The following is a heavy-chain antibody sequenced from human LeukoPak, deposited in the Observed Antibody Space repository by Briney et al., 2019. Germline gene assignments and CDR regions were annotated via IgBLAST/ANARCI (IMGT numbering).Heavy chain of an antibody. CDR3: ARGYYYDSSGYWGLNWLDP. CDR1: GGSISSGGYS. Sequence: SETLSLTCAVSGGSISSGGYSWSWLRQPPGKGLEWIGYIYHSGSTYYNPSLKSRVTISVDRSKNQFSLKLSSVTAADTAVYYCARGYYYDSSGYWGLNWLDPWGQGTLVTVSS. J-gene: IGHJ5*02. D-gene: IGHD3-22*01. CDR2: IYHSGST. V-gene: IGHV4-30-2*01.